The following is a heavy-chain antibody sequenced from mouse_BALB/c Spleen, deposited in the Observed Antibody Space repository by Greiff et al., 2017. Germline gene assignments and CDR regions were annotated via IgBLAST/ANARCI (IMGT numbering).Heavy chain of an antibody. CDR1: GYTFTDYE. CDR3: TRSLMSPFAY. J-gene: IGHJ3*01. V-gene: IGHV1-15*01. CDR2: IDPETGGT. Sequence: VQLQESGAELVRPGASVTLSCKASGYTFTDYEMHWVKQTPVHGLEWIGAIDPETGGTAYNQKFKGKATLTADKSSSTAYMELRSLTSEDSAVYYCTRSLMSPFAYWGQGTLVTVSA.